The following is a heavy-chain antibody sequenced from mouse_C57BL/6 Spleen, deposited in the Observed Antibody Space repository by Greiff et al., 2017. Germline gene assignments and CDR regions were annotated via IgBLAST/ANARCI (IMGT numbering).Heavy chain of an antibody. CDR3: TRVGIYDGSYGFAY. J-gene: IGHJ3*01. D-gene: IGHD2-3*01. Sequence: EVQLVESGEGLVKPGGSLKLSCAASGFTFSSYAMSWVRQTPEKRLEWVAYISSGGDYIYYADTVKGRFTISRDNARNTLYLQMSSLKSEDTAMYYCTRVGIYDGSYGFAYWVQGTLVTVSA. CDR2: ISSGGDYI. CDR1: GFTFSSYA. V-gene: IGHV5-9-1*02.